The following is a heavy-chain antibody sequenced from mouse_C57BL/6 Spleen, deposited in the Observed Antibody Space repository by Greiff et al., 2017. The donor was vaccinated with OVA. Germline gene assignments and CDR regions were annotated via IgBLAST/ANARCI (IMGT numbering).Heavy chain of an antibody. CDR1: GYTFTEYT. V-gene: IGHV1-62-2*01. Sequence: VQRVESGAELVKPGASVKLSCKASGYTFTEYTIHWVKQRSGQGLEWIGWFYPGSGSIKYNEKFKDKATLTADKSSSTVYMELSRLTSEDSAVYFCARHEDYYGSSLYFDYWGQGTTLTVSS. CDR2: FYPGSGSI. CDR3: ARHEDYYGSSLYFDY. D-gene: IGHD1-1*01. J-gene: IGHJ2*01.